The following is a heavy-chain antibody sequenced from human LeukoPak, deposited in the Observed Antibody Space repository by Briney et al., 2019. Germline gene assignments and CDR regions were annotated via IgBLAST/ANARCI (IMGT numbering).Heavy chain of an antibody. CDR1: GYTFTTYW. Sequence: GESLKISCKGSGYTFTTYWIGWVRQMPGKGLQWVGIIYPGDSDTRYNTSVQGQVSISADKSISTAYLQWSSLKASDTAMYYCARLGSSTWNDAFDIWGQGTMVTVSS. V-gene: IGHV5-51*01. CDR3: ARLGSSTWNDAFDI. CDR2: IYPGDSDT. D-gene: IGHD6-13*01. J-gene: IGHJ3*02.